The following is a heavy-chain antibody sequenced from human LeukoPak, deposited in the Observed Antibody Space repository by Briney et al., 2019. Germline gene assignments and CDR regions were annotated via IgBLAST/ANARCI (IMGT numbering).Heavy chain of an antibody. V-gene: IGHV3-7*03. J-gene: IGHJ3*02. D-gene: IGHD3-22*01. CDR3: AKDLQRSYYYDSSGYENAFDI. Sequence: GGSLRLSCAASGFTFSSYWMSWVRQAPGKGLEWVANIKQDGSEKYYVDSVKGRFTISRDNSKNTLYLQMNSLRAEDTAVYYCAKDLQRSYYYDSSGYENAFDIWGQGTMVTVSS. CDR2: IKQDGSEK. CDR1: GFTFSSYW.